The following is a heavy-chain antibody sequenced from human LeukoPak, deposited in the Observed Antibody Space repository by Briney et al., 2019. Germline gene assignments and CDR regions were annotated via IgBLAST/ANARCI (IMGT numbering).Heavy chain of an antibody. CDR2: IWSDGSDK. D-gene: IGHD3-22*01. CDR3: ARGTYSDGSGPYNY. Sequence: GGSLRLSCAASGFTFSSYGIHWVRQAPGKGLEWVAVIWSDGSDKYYADSVKGRFTISRDNSKNTLYLQMNSLRAEDTAVYYCARGTYSDGSGPYNYWGQGTLVTVSS. CDR1: GFTFSSYG. J-gene: IGHJ4*02. V-gene: IGHV3-33*01.